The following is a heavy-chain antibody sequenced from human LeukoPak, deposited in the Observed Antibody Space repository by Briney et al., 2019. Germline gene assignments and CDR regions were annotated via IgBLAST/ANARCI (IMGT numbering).Heavy chain of an antibody. CDR1: GGSISSGSYY. D-gene: IGHD2-2*01. CDR2: IYTSGST. Sequence: SQTLSLTCAVSGGSISSGSYYWSWIRQPAGKGLEWIGRIYTSGSTNYNPSLKSRVTILVDTSKNQFSLKLSSVTAADTAVYYCARGPLFVVVPAAMEPNWFDPWGQGTLVTVSS. V-gene: IGHV4-61*02. J-gene: IGHJ5*02. CDR3: ARGPLFVVVPAAMEPNWFDP.